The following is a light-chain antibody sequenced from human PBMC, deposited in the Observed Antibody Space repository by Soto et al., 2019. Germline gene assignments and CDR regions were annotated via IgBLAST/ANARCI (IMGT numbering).Light chain of an antibody. V-gene: IGLV2-14*01. CDR3: LSYTSANTRV. CDR2: EVN. CDR1: SSDVGGYKF. J-gene: IGLJ3*02. Sequence: QSALTQPASVSASPGQSITISCTGTSSDVGGYKFVSWYQHHPGKAPKLMIYEVNNRPSGVSNRFSGSKSGNTASLTISGLQPEDEADYYCLSYTSANTRVCGGGTKRPS.